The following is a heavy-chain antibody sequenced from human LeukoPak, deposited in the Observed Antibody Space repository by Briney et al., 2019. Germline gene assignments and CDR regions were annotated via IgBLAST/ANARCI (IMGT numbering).Heavy chain of an antibody. V-gene: IGHV3-21*01. CDR1: GFTFSSYS. CDR2: ISTTSRYI. CDR3: ARGNSDYDHDY. D-gene: IGHD5-12*01. J-gene: IGHJ4*02. Sequence: GGSLRLSCAASGFTFSSYSMNWVRQAPGKGREWVSSISTTSRYIYYADSVKGRFTVSRDNAKNSLYLQMNSLRAEDTAVYYCARGNSDYDHDYWGQGTLVTVSS.